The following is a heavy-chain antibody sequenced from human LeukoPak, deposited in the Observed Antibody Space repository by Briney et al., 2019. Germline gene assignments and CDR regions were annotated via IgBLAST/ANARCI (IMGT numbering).Heavy chain of an antibody. CDR2: IQDSGIT. V-gene: IGHV4-4*09. CDR3: AGRGHRYSRD. D-gene: IGHD2-15*01. Sequence: SETLSLICNVSADSVSSGYWSWIRQSPGKGLEWIGFIQDSGITDYNPSLKSRLLMSVDTSKNQFSLNLRSVTAADTAVYYCAGRGHRYSRDWGQGILVTISS. J-gene: IGHJ1*01. CDR1: ADSVSSGY.